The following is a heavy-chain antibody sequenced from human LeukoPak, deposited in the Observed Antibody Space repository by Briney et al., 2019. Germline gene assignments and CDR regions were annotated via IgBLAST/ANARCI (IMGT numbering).Heavy chain of an antibody. CDR1: GYTFTDYY. J-gene: IGHJ4*02. CDR3: ASISEVWSGYYTVHHDY. Sequence: ASVKVSCKTSGYTFTDYYMHWVRQAPGQGLEWMGRINPNSGDTNYAQKFLGRVTMTRGTSISTAYMELSSLTSDDTAVYYCASISEVWSGYYTVHHDYWGQGTLVTASS. D-gene: IGHD3-3*01. V-gene: IGHV1-2*02. CDR2: INPNSGDT.